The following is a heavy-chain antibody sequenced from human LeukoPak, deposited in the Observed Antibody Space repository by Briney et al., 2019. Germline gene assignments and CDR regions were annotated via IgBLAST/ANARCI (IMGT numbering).Heavy chain of an antibody. CDR2: INAGNGNT. Sequence: ASVKVSCKASGYTFTSYAMHWVRQAPGQRLEWMGWINAGNGNTKYSQKLQGRVTMTTDTSTSTAYMELRSLRSDDTAVYYCARAGRFLDRPNDAFDIWGQGAMVTVSS. D-gene: IGHD3-3*01. V-gene: IGHV1-3*01. J-gene: IGHJ3*02. CDR3: ARAGRFLDRPNDAFDI. CDR1: GYTFTSYA.